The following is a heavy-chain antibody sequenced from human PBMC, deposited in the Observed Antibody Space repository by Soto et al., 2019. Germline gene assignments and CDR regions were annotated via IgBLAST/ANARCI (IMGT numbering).Heavy chain of an antibody. CDR2: IYYSGGN. CDR1: GGSISGFY. J-gene: IGHJ4*02. CDR3: ARGILGATTPFDY. D-gene: IGHD1-26*01. Sequence: QVQLQESGPGLVKPSETLSLTCSVFGGSISGFYWSWVRQPPGKGLEWIGYIYYSGGNNYCPSLKSRVTISLDTSKNQLSLRLSSVTAADTAVYYCARGILGATTPFDYWGQGTLVTVSS. V-gene: IGHV4-59*01.